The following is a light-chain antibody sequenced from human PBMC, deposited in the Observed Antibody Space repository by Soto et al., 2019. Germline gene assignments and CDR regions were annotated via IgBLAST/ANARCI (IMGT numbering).Light chain of an antibody. CDR2: GAS. Sequence: EIVMTQSQATLSVSPGERVTLSCRASQSVSRNLARYQQKPGQAPRLLIFGASTRATGIPARFSGSGSGTEFTLTIISLQSEDFAVYYCQHYNNWPPWTFGQGTKVEIK. CDR1: QSVSRN. CDR3: QHYNNWPPWT. J-gene: IGKJ1*01. V-gene: IGKV3-15*01.